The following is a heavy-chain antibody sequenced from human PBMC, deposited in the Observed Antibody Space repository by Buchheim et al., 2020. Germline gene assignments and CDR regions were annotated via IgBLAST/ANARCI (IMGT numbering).Heavy chain of an antibody. D-gene: IGHD5-18*01. J-gene: IGHJ6*02. CDR1: GFTFSTSA. V-gene: IGHV3-23*01. CDR2: ISGSGYNT. Sequence: EVQVLESGGSLVQPGGSLRLSCSASGFTFSTSAMNWVRQAPGKGLEWVSAISGSGYNTYFADSVKGRFSISRDNSKNSLWLQMKSLRAEDTAVYYCAKGYGAAPWYPMDVWGQGTT. CDR3: AKGYGAAPWYPMDV.